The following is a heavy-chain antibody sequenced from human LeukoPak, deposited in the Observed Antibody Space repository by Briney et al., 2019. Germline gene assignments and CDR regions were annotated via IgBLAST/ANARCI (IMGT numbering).Heavy chain of an antibody. CDR3: ARESIVGASAPHY. Sequence: PGGSLRLSCAASGFTFSSYWMHWVRQAPGKGLEWVSFISSGSSYIYYADSVKGRFAISRDNAKNSLYLQMNSLRAEDTAVYYCARESIVGASAPHYWGQGTLVTVSS. CDR2: ISSGSSYI. D-gene: IGHD1-26*01. J-gene: IGHJ4*02. CDR1: GFTFSSYW. V-gene: IGHV3-21*01.